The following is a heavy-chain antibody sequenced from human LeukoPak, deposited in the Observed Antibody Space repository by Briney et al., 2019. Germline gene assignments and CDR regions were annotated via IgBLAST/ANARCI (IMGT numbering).Heavy chain of an antibody. Sequence: SETLTLTCTVSGGSMSSSSYYWGWIRQPPGKGLEWIGSVYYRVSTYYNPSLKSRVTISVDTSKNQFSLKLSSVTAADTAVYYCATDYSDYVGYWGQGTMVTVSS. CDR2: VYYRVST. CDR1: GGSMSSSSYY. CDR3: ATDYSDYVGY. J-gene: IGHJ3*01. D-gene: IGHD4-11*01. V-gene: IGHV4-39*02.